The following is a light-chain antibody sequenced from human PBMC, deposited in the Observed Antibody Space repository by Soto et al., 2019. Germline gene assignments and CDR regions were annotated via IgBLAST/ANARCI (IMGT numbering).Light chain of an antibody. CDR1: QSVLYSSNNKNY. Sequence: DIVMTQSPDSLAVSLGERATINCKSSQSVLYSSNNKNYLAWYQQKPGQPPKLLIYWASTRESVVPDRFSGSGSGTDFSLPISSLQAEDVAVYYCQHYYSTPYTFGQGTKLEIK. J-gene: IGKJ2*01. CDR3: QHYYSTPYT. V-gene: IGKV4-1*01. CDR2: WAS.